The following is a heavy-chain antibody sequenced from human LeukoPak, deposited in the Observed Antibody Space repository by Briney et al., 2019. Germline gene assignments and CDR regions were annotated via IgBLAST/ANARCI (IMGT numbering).Heavy chain of an antibody. J-gene: IGHJ4*02. CDR1: GFSFDNHG. CDR3: ARAGWGTVAGVFDY. Sequence: PGGSLRLSCATSGFSFDNHGMHWVRQAPGKGLEWVAVISYDGNKKYYADSVKGRFTISRDNSKNTLYLQMNSLRTEDTAVYYCARAGWGTVAGVFDYWGQGTLVTVSS. D-gene: IGHD6-19*01. V-gene: IGHV3-30*19. CDR2: ISYDGNKK.